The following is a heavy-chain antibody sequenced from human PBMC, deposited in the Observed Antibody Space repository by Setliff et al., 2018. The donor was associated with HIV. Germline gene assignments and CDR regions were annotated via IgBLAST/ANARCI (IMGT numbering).Heavy chain of an antibody. CDR2: VYYTGST. D-gene: IGHD3-10*01. CDR3: ARVVSRREDRGTWMKLWLAPYYMDV. Sequence: SETLSLTCTVSGASISGFYWSWIRQPPGKGLEWIGYVYYTGSTNYNPSLKSRVTISLDTSKNQFSLKLNSVTAADTAVYYCARVVSRREDRGTWMKLWLAPYYMDVWGKGTTVTVSS. V-gene: IGHV4-59*01. J-gene: IGHJ6*03. CDR1: GASISGFY.